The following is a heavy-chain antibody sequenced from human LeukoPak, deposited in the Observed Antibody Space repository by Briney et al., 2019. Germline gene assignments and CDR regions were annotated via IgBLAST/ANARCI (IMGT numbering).Heavy chain of an antibody. V-gene: IGHV1-69*06. Sequence: ASVKVSCKASGGTFSSYAISWARQAPGQGLEWMGGIIPIFGTANYAQKFQGRVTITADKSTSTAYMELSSLRSEDTAVYYCARESYRQNIWFGPGGVVDWFDPWGQGTLVTVSS. CDR2: IIPIFGTA. J-gene: IGHJ5*02. D-gene: IGHD3-10*01. CDR3: ARESYRQNIWFGPGGVVDWFDP. CDR1: GGTFSSYA.